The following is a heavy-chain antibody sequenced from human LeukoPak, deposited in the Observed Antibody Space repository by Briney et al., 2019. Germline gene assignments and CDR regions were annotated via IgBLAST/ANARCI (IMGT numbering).Heavy chain of an antibody. CDR2: INHSGST. CDR3: ARDINYYDSSGYFNWFDL. V-gene: IGHV4-34*01. D-gene: IGHD3-22*01. Sequence: SETLSLTCAVYGGSFSGYYWSWIRQPPGKGLEWIGEINHSGSTNYNPSLKSRVTISVDTSKNQFSLKLSSVTAADTAVYYCARDINYYDSSGYFNWFDLWGQGTLVTVSS. J-gene: IGHJ5*02. CDR1: GGSFSGYY.